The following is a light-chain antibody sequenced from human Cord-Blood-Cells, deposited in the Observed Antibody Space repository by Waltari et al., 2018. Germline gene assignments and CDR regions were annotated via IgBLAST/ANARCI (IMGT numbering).Light chain of an antibody. J-gene: IGLJ3*02. CDR2: GNS. V-gene: IGLV1-40*01. Sequence: QSVLTQPPSVSGAPGQRVTISCTGSSSNIGAGYDVHWYQQLPGTAPKLLIYGNSNLPSGVPDRFSGSKSGTSASLAITGLHAEDEADYYGQSYDSSLSGWVFGGGTKLTVL. CDR1: SSNIGAGYD. CDR3: QSYDSSLSGWV.